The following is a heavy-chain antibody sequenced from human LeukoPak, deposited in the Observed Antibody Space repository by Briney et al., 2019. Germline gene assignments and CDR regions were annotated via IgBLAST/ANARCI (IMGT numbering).Heavy chain of an antibody. Sequence: SVKVSCKASGGTFIDYIVSWVRQAPGQGLEWMGRIIPTLSSANYAQKFQGRVTFTADKSTSTVYMELSSLRSEDTAVYYCARASELTRSSWYVPPFDSWGQGTLVTVSS. V-gene: IGHV1-69*08. D-gene: IGHD6-13*01. J-gene: IGHJ4*02. CDR2: IIPTLSSA. CDR3: ARASELTRSSWYVPPFDS. CDR1: GGTFIDYI.